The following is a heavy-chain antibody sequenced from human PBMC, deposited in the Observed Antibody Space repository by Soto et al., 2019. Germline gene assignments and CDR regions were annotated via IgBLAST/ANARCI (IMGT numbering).Heavy chain of an antibody. D-gene: IGHD2-2*01. CDR3: VRGGSTRYYYYYYMDV. Sequence: GESLKISCKGSGYSFTSYWIGWVRQMPGKGLEWMGIIYPGDSDTRYSPSFQGQVTISADKSISTAYLQWSSLKASDTAMYYCVRGGSTRYYYYYYMDVWGKGTTVTVSS. CDR1: GYSFTSYW. J-gene: IGHJ6*03. CDR2: IYPGDSDT. V-gene: IGHV5-51*01.